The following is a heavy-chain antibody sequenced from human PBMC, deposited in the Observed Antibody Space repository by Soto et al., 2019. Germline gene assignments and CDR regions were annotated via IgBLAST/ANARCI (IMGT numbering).Heavy chain of an antibody. V-gene: IGHV6-1*01. J-gene: IGHJ5*02. Sequence: SPTLSLTSAISGDRVSSNSAAWNWFRQSPSRGLEWLGRTYYRSKWYNDYAVSVKSRITINPDTSKNQFSLQLNSVTPEDTAVYYCARDQPIAAAVDWFDPWGQGTLVTVSS. D-gene: IGHD6-13*01. CDR1: GDRVSSNSAA. CDR3: ARDQPIAAAVDWFDP. CDR2: TYYRSKWYN.